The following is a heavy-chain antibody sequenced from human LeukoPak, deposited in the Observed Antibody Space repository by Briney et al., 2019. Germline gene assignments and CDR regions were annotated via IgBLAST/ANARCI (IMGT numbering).Heavy chain of an antibody. J-gene: IGHJ3*02. CDR3: ARPGVRGRQAFDI. V-gene: IGHV1-2*02. CDR2: INPNSGGT. D-gene: IGHD3-10*01. CDR1: GYTFTGYY. Sequence: ASVKVSCKASGYTFTGYYMHWVRQAPGQGLEWKGWINPNSGGTNYAQKFQGRVTMTRDTSTSTVYMELSSLRSEDTAVYYCARPGVRGRQAFDIWGQGTMVTVSS.